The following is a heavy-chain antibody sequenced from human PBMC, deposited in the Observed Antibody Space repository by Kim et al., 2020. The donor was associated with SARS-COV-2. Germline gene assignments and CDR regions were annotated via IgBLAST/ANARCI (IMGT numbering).Heavy chain of an antibody. J-gene: IGHJ5*02. CDR2: INHSGST. CDR1: GGSFSGYY. D-gene: IGHD6-13*01. CDR3: ARGGSSWGNWFDP. V-gene: IGHV4-34*01. Sequence: SETLSLTCAVYGGSFSGYYWSWIRQPPGKGLEWIGEINHSGSTNYNPSLKSRVTISVDTSKNQFFLKLSTVTAADEAVYYCARGGSSWGNWFDPWGQGTLVTVSS.